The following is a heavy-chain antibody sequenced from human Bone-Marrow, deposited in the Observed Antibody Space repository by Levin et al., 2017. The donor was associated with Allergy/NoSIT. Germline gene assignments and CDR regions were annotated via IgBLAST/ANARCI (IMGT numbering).Heavy chain of an antibody. D-gene: IGHD3-22*01. J-gene: IGHJ3*02. CDR1: GFTFDDYA. CDR3: AKAYYYDSSIIVSAFDI. V-gene: IGHV3-9*01. CDR2: ISWNSGSI. Sequence: GGSLRLSCAASGFTFDDYAMHWVRQAPGKGLEWVSGISWNSGSIGYADSVKGRFTISRDNAKNSLYLQMNSLRAEDTALYYCAKAYYYDSSIIVSAFDIWGQGTMVTVSS.